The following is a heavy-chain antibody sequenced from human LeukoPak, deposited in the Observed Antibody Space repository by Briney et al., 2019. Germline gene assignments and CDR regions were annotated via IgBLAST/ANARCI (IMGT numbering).Heavy chain of an antibody. V-gene: IGHV3-9*01. Sequence: GGSLLLSCAASGFAFDDYAMHWVRQAPGKGLEGVSGIRWNSGSICYADSVKGRFTISRDNDKNSLYLQMKSLGAEDTAVYYCVGYGSGSYYNYYMDVWGKGTTATVSS. CDR3: VGYGSGSYYNYYMDV. D-gene: IGHD3-10*01. J-gene: IGHJ6*03. CDR2: IRWNSGSI. CDR1: GFAFDDYA.